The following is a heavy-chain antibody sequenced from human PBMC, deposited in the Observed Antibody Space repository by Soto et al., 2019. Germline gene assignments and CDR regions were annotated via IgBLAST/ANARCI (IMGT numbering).Heavy chain of an antibody. CDR2: ISYDGSNK. J-gene: IGHJ4*02. CDR3: ARTAAEFDY. V-gene: IGHV3-30*03. CDR1: GFTFSSYG. Sequence: QVQLVESGGGVVQPGRSLRLSCAASGFTFSSYGMHWVRQAPGKGLEWGAVISYDGSNKYYADSVKGRFTISRDNSKNTLYLQMNSLRAEDTAVYYCARTAAEFDYWGQGTLVTVSS. D-gene: IGHD6-13*01.